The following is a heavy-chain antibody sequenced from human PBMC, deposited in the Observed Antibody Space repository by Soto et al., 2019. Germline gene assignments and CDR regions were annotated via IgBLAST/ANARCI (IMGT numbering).Heavy chain of an antibody. V-gene: IGHV4-34*01. CDR1: GGSFSGYY. CDR3: ARGGRHDFWSGYYTRWFDP. Sequence: PSETLSLTCAVYGGSFSGYYWSWIRQPPGKGLEWIGEINHSGSTKYNPSQKSRVTISVDTSKNQFSLKMSSVTAADTAVYYCARGGRHDFWSGYYTRWFDPWGQGTLVTVSS. D-gene: IGHD3-3*01. J-gene: IGHJ5*02. CDR2: INHSGST.